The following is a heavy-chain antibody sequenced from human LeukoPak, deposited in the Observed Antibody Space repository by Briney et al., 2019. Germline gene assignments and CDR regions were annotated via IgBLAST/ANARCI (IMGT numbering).Heavy chain of an antibody. J-gene: IGHJ4*02. V-gene: IGHV3-30*02. D-gene: IGHD2-2*01. CDR2: IRYDGSNK. Sequence: GGSLRLSCAASGFTFSSYGMHWVRQAPGKGLEWVAFIRYDGSNKYYADSVKGRFTISRDNSKNTLYLQMNSLRAEDTAVYYCAKNRASAVVPAAVDYWGQGTLVTVSS. CDR1: GFTFSSYG. CDR3: AKNRASAVVPAAVDY.